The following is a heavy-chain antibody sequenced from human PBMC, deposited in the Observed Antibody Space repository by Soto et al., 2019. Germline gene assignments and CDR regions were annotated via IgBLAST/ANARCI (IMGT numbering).Heavy chain of an antibody. CDR2: VNSVGTKT. D-gene: IGHD1-26*01. J-gene: IGHJ4*02. CDR1: GFTFTSHW. CDR3: AKDGSGSYSSGGY. V-gene: IGHV3-74*01. Sequence: GGSLRLSCAASGFTFTSHWMHWLRQAPGEGLVWVSRVNSVGTKTNYADSMKGRFTISRDNSKNTLYLQMNSLRAEDTAVYYCAKDGSGSYSSGGYSGKGTLVTV.